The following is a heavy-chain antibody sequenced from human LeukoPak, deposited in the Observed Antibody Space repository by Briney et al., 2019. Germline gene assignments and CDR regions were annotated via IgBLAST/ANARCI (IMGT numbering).Heavy chain of an antibody. Sequence: SQTLSLTCTASGGSISSGSYYWSWIRQPAGKRLEWVGRIYTSGSTNYNPSLKSRVTISVDTSKNQFSLKLSSVTAADTAVYYWASGPVVINFYYFDYWVQGTLVTVSS. D-gene: IGHD3-22*01. CDR2: IYTSGST. CDR3: ASGPVVINFYYFDY. J-gene: IGHJ4*02. CDR1: GGSISSGSYY. V-gene: IGHV4-61*02.